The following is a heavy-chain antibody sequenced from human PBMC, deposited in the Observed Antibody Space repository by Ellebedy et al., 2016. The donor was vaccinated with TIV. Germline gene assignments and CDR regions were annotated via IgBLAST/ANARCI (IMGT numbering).Heavy chain of an antibody. J-gene: IGHJ4*02. V-gene: IGHV3-7*01. Sequence: GGSLRLSCAASGFSFNSHWMSWVRQAPGKGLEWVANIKEDGTTKYYVDSVEGRFSVSRDNAKNSLYLQMNSLRPDDTAVYYCVRVGSTAAAGIVDYWGQGTLVTVSS. CDR1: GFSFNSHW. D-gene: IGHD6-13*01. CDR3: VRVGSTAAAGIVDY. CDR2: IKEDGTTK.